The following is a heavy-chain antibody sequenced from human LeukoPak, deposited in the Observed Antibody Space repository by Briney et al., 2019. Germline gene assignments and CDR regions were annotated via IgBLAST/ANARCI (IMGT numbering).Heavy chain of an antibody. Sequence: GGSLRLSCAASGFTFSSYWMSWVRQAPGKGLEWVANVKQDGSERYYVDSVKGRFTISRDNAKNSLYLQMNSLRAEDTAVYYCARGAAAGTVVDYWGQGTLVTVSS. CDR2: VKQDGSER. V-gene: IGHV3-7*01. CDR3: ARGAAAGTVVDY. J-gene: IGHJ4*02. CDR1: GFTFSSYW. D-gene: IGHD6-13*01.